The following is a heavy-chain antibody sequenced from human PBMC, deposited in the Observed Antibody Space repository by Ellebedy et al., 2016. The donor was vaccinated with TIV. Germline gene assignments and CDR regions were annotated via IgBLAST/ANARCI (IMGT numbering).Heavy chain of an antibody. D-gene: IGHD6-19*01. V-gene: IGHV4-61*02. CDR3: ARDYSEDYSSARLYYYAIDV. Sequence: SETLSLXXAVSGGSISSGGYSWSWIRQPAGKGLEWIGRFYSSGSTTYNPSLKSRVTISGDTSKNHLSLKVSSVTAADTAVYYCARDYSEDYSSARLYYYAIDVWGQGTTVTVSS. J-gene: IGHJ6*02. CDR2: FYSSGST. CDR1: GGSISSGGYS.